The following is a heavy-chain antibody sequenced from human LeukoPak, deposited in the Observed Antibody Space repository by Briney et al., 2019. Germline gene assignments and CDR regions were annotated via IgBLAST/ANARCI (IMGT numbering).Heavy chain of an antibody. CDR3: ARRMYYYGSGSYRKGGFDY. V-gene: IGHV4-61*02. J-gene: IGHJ4*02. CDR2: IYTSGST. Sequence: SETLSLTCTVSGGSISSGSYYWSWIRQPAGKGLEWIGRIYTSGSTNYNPSLKSRVTISVDTSKNQFSLKLSSVTAADTAVYYCARRMYYYGSGSYRKGGFDYWGQGTLVTVSS. CDR1: GGSISSGSYY. D-gene: IGHD3-10*01.